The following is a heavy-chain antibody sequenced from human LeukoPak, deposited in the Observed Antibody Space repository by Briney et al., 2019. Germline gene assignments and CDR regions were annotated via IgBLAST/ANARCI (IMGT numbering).Heavy chain of an antibody. CDR3: AKWRWRQSEYED. CDR2: IKHDGSGK. Sequence: VGSLRLSCEASGFSFSDHWMGWVRQAPGKGRECVANIKHDGSGKEYVDSVKGRFTISRDNAKNSVYLEMSSLRAEDTAVYYCAKWRWRQSEYEDWGQGTLVTVSS. J-gene: IGHJ4*02. CDR1: GFSFSDHW. V-gene: IGHV3-7*01. D-gene: IGHD5-24*01.